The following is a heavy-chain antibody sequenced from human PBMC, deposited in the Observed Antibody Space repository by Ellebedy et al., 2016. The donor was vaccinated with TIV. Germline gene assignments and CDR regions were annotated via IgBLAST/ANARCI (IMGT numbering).Heavy chain of an antibody. CDR3: ASSYQPLEIGDWFDP. Sequence: GGSLRLXCAASGFTFSSYAMHWVRQAPGKGLEWVAVISYDGSNKYYADSVKGRFTISRDNSKNTLYLQMNSLRAEDTAVYYCASSYQPLEIGDWFDPWGQGTLVTVSS. CDR2: ISYDGSNK. D-gene: IGHD2-2*01. V-gene: IGHV3-30-3*01. J-gene: IGHJ5*02. CDR1: GFTFSSYA.